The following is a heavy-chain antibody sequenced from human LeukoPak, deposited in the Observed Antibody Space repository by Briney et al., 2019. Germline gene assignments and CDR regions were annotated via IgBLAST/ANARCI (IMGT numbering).Heavy chain of an antibody. J-gene: IGHJ4*02. D-gene: IGHD6-19*01. V-gene: IGHV4-59*01. CDR2: IYYSGST. CDR3: ARGRVEQWLVRPNYFDY. Sequence: SETPSLTCTVSGGSISSYYWSWIRQPPGKGLEWIGYIYYSGSTNYNPSLKSRVTISVDTSKNQFSLKLSSVTAADTAVYYCARGRVEQWLVRPNYFDYWGQGTLVTVSS. CDR1: GGSISSYY.